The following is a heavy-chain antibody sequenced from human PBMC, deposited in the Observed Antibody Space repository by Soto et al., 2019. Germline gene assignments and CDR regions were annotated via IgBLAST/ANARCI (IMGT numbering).Heavy chain of an antibody. CDR2: ISYDGSNK. V-gene: IGHV3-30*18. CDR3: AKDHHYYYGMDV. CDR1: GFTFSSYG. Sequence: QVQLVESGGGVVQPGRSLRLSCAASGFTFSSYGMHWVRQAPGKGLEWVAVISYDGSNKYYADSVKGRFTISRDNSKNTLYLQMNSLRAEDTAVYYCAKDHHYYYGMDVW. J-gene: IGHJ6*01.